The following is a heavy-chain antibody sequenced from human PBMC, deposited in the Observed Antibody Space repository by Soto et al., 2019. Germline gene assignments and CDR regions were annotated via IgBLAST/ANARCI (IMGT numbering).Heavy chain of an antibody. D-gene: IGHD3-10*01. CDR3: ASDPWFGALYYYYGMDV. J-gene: IGHJ6*02. CDR2: IYYSGST. CDR1: GGSISSSSYY. Sequence: SETLSLTCTVSGGSISSSSYYWGWIRQPPGQGLEWIGSIYYSGSTYYNPSLKSRVTISVDTSKNQFSLKLSSVTAADTAVYYCASDPWFGALYYYYGMDVWGQGTTVTVSS. V-gene: IGHV4-39*01.